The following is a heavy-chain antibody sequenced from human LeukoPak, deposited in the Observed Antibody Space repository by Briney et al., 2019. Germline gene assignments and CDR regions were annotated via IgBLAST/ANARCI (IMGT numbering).Heavy chain of an antibody. CDR3: ARDHGSSGWYGHYFDY. D-gene: IGHD6-19*01. Sequence: GGSLRLSCAASGFTFSSFAINWVRQAPGKGLEWVSVITGSGSGADYADSVKGRFTISRDNANNSLYLQVNSLRAEDTAVYYCARDHGSSGWYGHYFDYWGQGILVTVSS. CDR2: ITGSGSGA. V-gene: IGHV3-23*01. J-gene: IGHJ4*02. CDR1: GFTFSSFA.